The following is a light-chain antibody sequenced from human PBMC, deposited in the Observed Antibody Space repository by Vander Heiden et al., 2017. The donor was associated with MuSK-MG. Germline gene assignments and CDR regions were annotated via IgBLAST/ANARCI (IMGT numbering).Light chain of an antibody. CDR3: QQSVSTPIT. J-gene: IGKJ4*01. V-gene: IGKV1-39*01. Sequence: DIQMTQAPSSLSASIGDRVTITCRASQSTSNFLNWYQQKPGKAPKLLIYAASSLESGLPSRFSGSGSGTDFTLTITSLQPEAFATYYCQQSVSTPITFGGGTKVEIK. CDR1: QSTSNF. CDR2: AAS.